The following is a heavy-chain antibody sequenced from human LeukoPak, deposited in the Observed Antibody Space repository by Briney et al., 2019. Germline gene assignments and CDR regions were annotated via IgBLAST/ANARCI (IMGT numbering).Heavy chain of an antibody. J-gene: IGHJ6*03. CDR2: IYPGDSDT. CDR1: GYSFTSYW. Sequence: GESLKISXKGSGYSFTSYWIGWVRQMPGKGLEWMGIIYPGDSDTRYSPSFQGQVTISADKSISTAYLQWSSLKASDTAMYYCATAAITEYYYMDVWGKGTTVTVSS. D-gene: IGHD2-2*02. V-gene: IGHV5-51*01. CDR3: ATAAITEYYYMDV.